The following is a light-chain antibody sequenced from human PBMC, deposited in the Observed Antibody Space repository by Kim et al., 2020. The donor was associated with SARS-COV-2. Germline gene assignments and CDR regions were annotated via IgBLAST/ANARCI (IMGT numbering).Light chain of an antibody. J-gene: IGLJ2*01. Sequence: VSSARHSSDADCYPYTSLDPQPPANAPKRLIYDVSQRPSGVPERYSGSESGNAASLPVSGLQADDEADYSCSSYAGSNTLVFGGGTKLTVL. CDR2: DVS. CDR3: SSYAGSNTLV. CDR1: SSDADCYPY. V-gene: IGLV2-8*01.